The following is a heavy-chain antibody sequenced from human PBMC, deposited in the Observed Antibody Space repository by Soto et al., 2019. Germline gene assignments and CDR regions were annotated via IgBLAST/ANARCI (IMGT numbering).Heavy chain of an antibody. J-gene: IGHJ3*02. D-gene: IGHD2-21*01. Sequence: EVQLVESGGGLVQPGGSLRLSCAASGFTFSSYSMNWVRQAPGKGLEWVSYISSSSSTIYYADSVKGRFTISRDNAKNSLYLQMNSLRDEDTAVYYCARDQGRGRRGDDAFDIWGQGTMVTVSS. V-gene: IGHV3-48*02. CDR2: ISSSSSTI. CDR3: ARDQGRGRRGDDAFDI. CDR1: GFTFSSYS.